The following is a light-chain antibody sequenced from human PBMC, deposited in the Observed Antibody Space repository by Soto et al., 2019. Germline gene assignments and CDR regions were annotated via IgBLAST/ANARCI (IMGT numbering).Light chain of an antibody. J-gene: IGKJ4*01. CDR1: QSVSSY. V-gene: IGKV3-11*01. CDR2: DVS. CDR3: QQRGT. Sequence: TLSLSPGERATLSCRASQSVSSYLAWYQQKPGQAPRLLIYDVSNRATGIPARFSGSGSGTDFTLTISSLEPEDFAVYYCQQRGTFGGATKVDIK.